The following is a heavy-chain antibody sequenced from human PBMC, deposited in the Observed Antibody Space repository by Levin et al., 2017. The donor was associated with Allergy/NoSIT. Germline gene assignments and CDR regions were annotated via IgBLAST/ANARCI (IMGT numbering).Heavy chain of an antibody. V-gene: IGHV4-34*01. CDR2: VDHSGNT. CDR1: GVSFSDYY. J-gene: IGHJ4*02. Sequence: KASETLSLTCAVSGVSFSDYYWTWIRQSPGKGLEWIGEVDHSGNTNYNPSLKSRITLSVESSKNQFSLTLTSVTAADTATYFCSRGGRRGLKQRLGAARRYYFDYWGQGTLVSVSS. CDR3: SRGGRRGLKQRLGAARRYYFDY. D-gene: IGHD6-6*01.